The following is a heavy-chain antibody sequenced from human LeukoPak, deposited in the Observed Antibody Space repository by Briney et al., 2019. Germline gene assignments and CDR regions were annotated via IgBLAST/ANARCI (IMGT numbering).Heavy chain of an antibody. CDR3: ARFLSAARRGNWFDP. Sequence: ASVKVSCKASGYTFTSYDINWVRQATGQGLEWVGWMNPNSGNTGYAQKFQGRVTITRNTSITTAYMELSSLRSEDTAVYYCARFLSAARRGNWFDPWGQGTLVIVSS. V-gene: IGHV1-8*03. D-gene: IGHD6-6*01. J-gene: IGHJ5*02. CDR2: MNPNSGNT. CDR1: GYTFTSYD.